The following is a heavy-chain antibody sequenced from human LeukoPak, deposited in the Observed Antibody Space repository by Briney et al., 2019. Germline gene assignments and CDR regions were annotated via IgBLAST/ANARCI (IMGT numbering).Heavy chain of an antibody. CDR3: ARGVGNFPN. J-gene: IGHJ4*02. D-gene: IGHD1-7*01. CDR1: GYTFTGYY. CDR2: IDTKSGGT. Sequence: ASVKVSCKASGYTFTGYYIHWVRRAPGQGLEWMGWIDTKSGGTNSAQKFQGRVTMTRDTSISTAYMEMSRLRSDDTAVYYCARGVGNFPNWGQGTLVTVSS. V-gene: IGHV1-2*02.